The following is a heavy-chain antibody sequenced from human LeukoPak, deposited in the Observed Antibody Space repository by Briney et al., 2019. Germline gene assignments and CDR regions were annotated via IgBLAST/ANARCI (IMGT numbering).Heavy chain of an antibody. Sequence: GASVKVSCKASGGTFSSYAISWVRQAPGQGLEWMGGIIPIFGTASYAQKFQGRVTITADESTSTAYMELSSLRSEDTAVYYCARVPAGFVVVGGDAFDIWGQGTMVTVSS. D-gene: IGHD2-2*01. J-gene: IGHJ3*02. V-gene: IGHV1-69*13. CDR1: GGTFSSYA. CDR2: IIPIFGTA. CDR3: ARVPAGFVVVGGDAFDI.